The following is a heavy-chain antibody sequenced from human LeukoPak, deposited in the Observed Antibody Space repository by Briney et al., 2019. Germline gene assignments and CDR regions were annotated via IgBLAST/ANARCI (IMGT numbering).Heavy chain of an antibody. D-gene: IGHD3-10*02. CDR3: TRENYVPDS. Sequence: GGSLRLSCAASGFTFNTYTMNWVRQAPGKGLEWVSYISGSSGIIDYADSVRGRFTISRDDARNSLFLQMNGLRADDTAVYYCTRENYVPDSWGQGTLVTVSS. V-gene: IGHV3-48*04. CDR2: ISGSSGII. CDR1: GFTFNTYT. J-gene: IGHJ5*02.